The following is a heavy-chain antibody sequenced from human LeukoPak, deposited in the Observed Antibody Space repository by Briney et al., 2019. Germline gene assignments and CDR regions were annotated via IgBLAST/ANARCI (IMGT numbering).Heavy chain of an antibody. D-gene: IGHD6-13*01. J-gene: IGHJ4*02. CDR1: GFTFSSYA. CDR3: ANPQYPRSSSWVPSPLDY. CDR2: ISGSGGST. Sequence: PGGSLRLSCAASGFTFSSYAMSWVRQAPGKGLEWVSAISGSGGSTYYADSVKGRFTISRDNSKNTLYLQMNSLRAEDTAVYYCANPQYPRSSSWVPSPLDYWGQGTLVTVSS. V-gene: IGHV3-23*01.